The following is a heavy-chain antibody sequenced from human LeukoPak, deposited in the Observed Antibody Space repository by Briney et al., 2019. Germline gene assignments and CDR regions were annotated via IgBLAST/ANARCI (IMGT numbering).Heavy chain of an antibody. Sequence: GGSLRLSCAASGFTFNSHAMHWVRQAPGKGLEWVAVISSDGSNKYYADSVKGRFTISRDNSKNTLYLQMNSLRAEDTAVYYCARIYGGNSYYFDYWGQGTLVTVSS. CDR2: ISSDGSNK. J-gene: IGHJ4*02. CDR1: GFTFNSHA. V-gene: IGHV3-30-3*01. CDR3: ARIYGGNSYYFDY. D-gene: IGHD4-23*01.